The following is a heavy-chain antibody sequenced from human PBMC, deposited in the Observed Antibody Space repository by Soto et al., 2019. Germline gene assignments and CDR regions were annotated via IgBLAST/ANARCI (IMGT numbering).Heavy chain of an antibody. CDR1: GYTFTGHY. CDR2: INPNSGGT. Sequence: ASVKVSCKASGYTFTGHYMHWVRQAPGQGLEWMGWINPNSGGTNYAQKFQGWVTMTRDTSISTAYMELSRLRSDDTAVYYCARDTAMVRNYYYYGMDVWGQGTTVTVSS. D-gene: IGHD5-18*01. CDR3: ARDTAMVRNYYYYGMDV. J-gene: IGHJ6*02. V-gene: IGHV1-2*04.